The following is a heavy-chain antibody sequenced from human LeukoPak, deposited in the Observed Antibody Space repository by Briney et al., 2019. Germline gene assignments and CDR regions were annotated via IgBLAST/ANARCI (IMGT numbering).Heavy chain of an antibody. Sequence: SETLSLTCTVSGGSISSYYWSWIRQPPGKGLEWIGYIYYSGSTNYNPSLKSRVTISVDTPKNQFSLKLSSVTAADTAVYYCAREGIAAAPYYYDSSGRGMDVWGQGTTVTVSS. V-gene: IGHV4-59*01. CDR2: IYYSGST. D-gene: IGHD3-22*01. J-gene: IGHJ6*02. CDR1: GGSISSYY. CDR3: AREGIAAAPYYYDSSGRGMDV.